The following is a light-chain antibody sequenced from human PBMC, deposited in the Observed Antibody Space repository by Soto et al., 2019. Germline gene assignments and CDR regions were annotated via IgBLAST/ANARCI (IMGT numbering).Light chain of an antibody. Sequence: DIQMTQSPSTLSASVGDRVTSTCQASQGINNCLAWYQQKPGKAPNLLIYKASSLESGVPSRFSGSGSGTEFTLTISSLQPDDSATYYCQQCNNYPWTFGQGTKVEVK. V-gene: IGKV1-5*03. CDR3: QQCNNYPWT. CDR2: KAS. CDR1: QGINNC. J-gene: IGKJ1*01.